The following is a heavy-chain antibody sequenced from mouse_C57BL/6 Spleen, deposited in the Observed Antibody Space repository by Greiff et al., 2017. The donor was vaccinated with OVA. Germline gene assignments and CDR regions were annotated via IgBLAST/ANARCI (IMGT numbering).Heavy chain of an antibody. V-gene: IGHV1-61*01. J-gene: IGHJ2*01. Sequence: QVQLQQPGAELVRPGSSVKLSCKASGYTFTSYWMDWVKQRPGQGLEWIGNIYPSDSETHYNQKFKDKATLTVDKSSSTAYMQLSSLTSEDSAVYDCARWRYYGSSYDYWGQGTTLTVSS. CDR1: GYTFTSYW. D-gene: IGHD1-1*01. CDR3: ARWRYYGSSYDY. CDR2: IYPSDSET.